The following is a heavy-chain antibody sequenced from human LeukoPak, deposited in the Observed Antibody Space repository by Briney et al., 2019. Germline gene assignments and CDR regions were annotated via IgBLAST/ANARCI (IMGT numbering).Heavy chain of an antibody. J-gene: IGHJ4*02. V-gene: IGHV3-7*03. CDR3: AKGGLRLGELSFN. CDR2: INQGGGDK. Sequence: PGGSLRLSCAASGFIFSDYSMTWVRQAPGKGLEWVANINQGGGDKNHVDSVKGRFTISRDNAKNSLYLQMNSLRAEDTALYYCAKGGLRLGELSFNWGQGTLVTVSS. D-gene: IGHD3-16*02. CDR1: GFIFSDYS.